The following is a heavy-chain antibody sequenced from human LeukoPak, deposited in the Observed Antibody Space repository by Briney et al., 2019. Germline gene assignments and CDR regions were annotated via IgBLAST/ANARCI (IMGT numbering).Heavy chain of an antibody. CDR1: GFTFSSYA. V-gene: IGHV3-23*01. CDR2: ISGSGGST. J-gene: IGHJ4*02. D-gene: IGHD6-19*01. Sequence: GGSLRLSCAASGFTFSSYAMSWVRQAPGKGLEGVSAISGSGGSTYYADSVRGRFTISRDNSKNTVSLQMNSLRAEDTAVYYCAGDKTTGGWYEFDYWGQGTLVTVSS. CDR3: AGDKTTGGWYEFDY.